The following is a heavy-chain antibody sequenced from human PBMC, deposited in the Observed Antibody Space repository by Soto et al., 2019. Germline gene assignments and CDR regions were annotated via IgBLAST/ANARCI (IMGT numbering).Heavy chain of an antibody. CDR1: GDSYSISTFS. J-gene: IGHJ5*02. CDR3: AGMPYTSGLRFDP. CDR2: IYQSGVT. V-gene: IGHV4-30-2*01. Sequence: TLSLTCNMSGDSYSISTFSWSWIRQPPGKALQWIGFIYQSGVTSYNPSLASRVSISLDRSNNQCSLKLKSVTAADTAVYFCAGMPYTSGLRFDPWGPGTLVTVSS. D-gene: IGHD6-19*01.